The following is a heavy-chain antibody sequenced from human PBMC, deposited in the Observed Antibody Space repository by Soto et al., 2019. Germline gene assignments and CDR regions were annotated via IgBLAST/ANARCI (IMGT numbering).Heavy chain of an antibody. J-gene: IGHJ6*02. CDR3: AKHIAAAFYYYGMDV. CDR1: GFTFSSYG. D-gene: IGHD6-13*01. V-gene: IGHV3-30*18. Sequence: GGSLRLSCAASGFTFSSYGMHWVRQAPGKGLEWVAVISYDGSNKYYADSVKGRFTISRDNSKNTLYLQMNSLRAEDTAVYYCAKHIAAAFYYYGMDVWGQGTTVTV. CDR2: ISYDGSNK.